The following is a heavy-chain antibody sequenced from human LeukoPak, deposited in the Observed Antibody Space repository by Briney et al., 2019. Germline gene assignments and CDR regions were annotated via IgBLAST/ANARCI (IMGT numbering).Heavy chain of an antibody. CDR1: GFTVSTNY. CDR2: IYYSGST. V-gene: IGHV4-59*04. J-gene: IGHJ4*02. CDR3: ARHHRSGYYEVDY. D-gene: IGHD6-25*01. Sequence: PGGSLRLSCAASGFTVSTNYMTWVRQAPGKGLEWIGTIYYSGSTSYNPSLKSRVTMSVDTSKNQFSLKLSSVTAADTAVYYCARHHRSGYYEVDYWGQGTLVTVSS.